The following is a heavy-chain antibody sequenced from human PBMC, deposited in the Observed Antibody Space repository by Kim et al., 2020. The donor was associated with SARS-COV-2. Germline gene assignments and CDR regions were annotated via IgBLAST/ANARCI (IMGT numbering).Heavy chain of an antibody. CDR1: GFTFGDYA. V-gene: IGHV3-49*04. CDR2: IRSKAYGGTT. CDR3: TVSGLLLGYFDY. Sequence: GGSLRLSCTASGFTFGDYAMSWVRQAPGKGLEWVGFIRSKAYGGTTEYAASVKGRFTISRDDSKSIAYLQMNSLKTEDTAVYYCTVSGLLLGYFDYWGQGTLVTVSS. D-gene: IGHD2-15*01. J-gene: IGHJ4*02.